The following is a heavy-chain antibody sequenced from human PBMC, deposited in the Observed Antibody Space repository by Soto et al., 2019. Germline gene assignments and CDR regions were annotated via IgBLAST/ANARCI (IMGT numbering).Heavy chain of an antibody. CDR2: IYDSGST. CDR1: CGSISSYY. V-gene: IGHV4-59*01. Sequence: SETLSLTCTVSCGSISSYYWNWIRQPPGKGLEWIGYIYDSGSTNYNPPLKSRVTISVDTSKNQFSLKLSSVTAADTAVYYCARSGYYYDSSGYYSYYFDYWGQGTLVTVSS. D-gene: IGHD3-22*01. CDR3: ARSGYYYDSSGYYSYYFDY. J-gene: IGHJ4*02.